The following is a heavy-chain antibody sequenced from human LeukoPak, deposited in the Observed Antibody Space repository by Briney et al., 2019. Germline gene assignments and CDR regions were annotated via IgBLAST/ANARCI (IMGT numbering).Heavy chain of an antibody. J-gene: IGHJ5*02. D-gene: IGHD3-16*02. V-gene: IGHV3-20*01. CDR3: SGGTLLGELSS. CDR2: INWNGGST. CDR1: GFTFDDYG. Sequence: PGESLRLSWAASGFTFDDYGMSWVRQAPGKGLEWVSGINWNGGSTGYADSVKGRFTISRDNAKNSLYLQMNSLRAEDTALYDCSGGTLLGELSSWGQGTLVTVSS.